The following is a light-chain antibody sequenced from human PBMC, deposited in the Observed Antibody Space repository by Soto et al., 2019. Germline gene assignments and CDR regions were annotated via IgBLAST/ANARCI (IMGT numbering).Light chain of an antibody. CDR3: CSYAGSNTYV. J-gene: IGLJ1*01. Sequence: QSVLTQPRSLSGSPGQSVTISCTGTSSDVGGYNYVSWYQQHPGKAPKLMIYDVSKRPSGVPDRFSGSKSGNTASLTISGLQAEDEADYYCCSYAGSNTYVFGTGTKLTVL. CDR1: SSDVGGYNY. CDR2: DVS. V-gene: IGLV2-11*01.